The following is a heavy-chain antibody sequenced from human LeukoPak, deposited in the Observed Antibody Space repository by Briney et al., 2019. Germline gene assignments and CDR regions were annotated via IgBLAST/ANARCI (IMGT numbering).Heavy chain of an antibody. CDR2: IHHDGST. CDR1: GYSISSGAY. CDR3: VRDPPDY. V-gene: IGHV4-38-2*02. J-gene: IGHJ4*02. Sequence: SETLSLTCAVSGYSISSGAYWGWIRQPPGKGLQWIGCIHHDGSTYYNPSLQSRVTISVDTSKNQFSLKLTSVTATDTAVYYCVRDPPDYWGQGTLVTVSS.